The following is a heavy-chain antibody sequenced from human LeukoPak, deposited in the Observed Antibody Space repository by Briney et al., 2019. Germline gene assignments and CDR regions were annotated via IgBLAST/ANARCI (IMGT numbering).Heavy chain of an antibody. J-gene: IGHJ4*02. CDR3: AGWEHDY. D-gene: IGHD1-26*01. V-gene: IGHV3-30-3*01. Sequence: GGSLRLSCAASGFTFSSYAMHWVRQAPGKGLEWVAVISYDGSNKYYADSVKGRFTISRDNSKNTLYLQMNSLRAEDTAVCYCAGWEHDYWGQGTLVTVSS. CDR1: GFTFSSYA. CDR2: ISYDGSNK.